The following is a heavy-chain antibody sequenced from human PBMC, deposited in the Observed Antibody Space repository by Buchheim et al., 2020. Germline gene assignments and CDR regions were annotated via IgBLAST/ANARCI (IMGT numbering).Heavy chain of an antibody. CDR2: IYTSGST. CDR3: ARVKKDFGVVTDAFDI. Sequence: QVQLQESGPGLVKPSQTLSLTCTVSGGSISSGSYYWSWIRQPAGKGLEWIGRIYTSGSTNYNPSLKSRVTISVDTSKNQFSLKLSSVTAADTAVYYCARVKKDFGVVTDAFDIWGQGT. D-gene: IGHD3-3*01. J-gene: IGHJ3*02. V-gene: IGHV4-61*02. CDR1: GGSISSGSYY.